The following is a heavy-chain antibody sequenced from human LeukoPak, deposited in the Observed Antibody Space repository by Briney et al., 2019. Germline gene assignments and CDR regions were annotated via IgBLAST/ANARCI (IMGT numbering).Heavy chain of an antibody. D-gene: IGHD3-10*01. V-gene: IGHV3-30*18. CDR3: AKDRRFGELLDY. CDR2: ISYDGSNK. CDR1: GFTFSSYG. Sequence: PGTSLRLSCAASGFTFSSYGMHWVRQAPGKGLEWVAVISYDGSNKYYADSVKGRFTISRDNSKNTLYLQMNSLRAEDTAVYYCAKDRRFGELLDYWGQGTLVTVSS. J-gene: IGHJ4*02.